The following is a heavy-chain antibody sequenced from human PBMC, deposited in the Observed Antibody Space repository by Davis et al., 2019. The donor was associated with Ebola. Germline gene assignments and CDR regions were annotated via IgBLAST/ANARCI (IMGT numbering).Heavy chain of an antibody. J-gene: IGHJ6*03. CDR3: AKGGSYGDYFGYYYYMDV. Sequence: GESLKISCAASGFTFSNAWMSWVRQAPGKGLEWVSAISGSGGSTYYADSVKGRFTISRDNSKNTLYLQMNSLRAEDTAVYYCAKGGSYGDYFGYYYYMDVWGKGTTVTVSS. D-gene: IGHD4-17*01. CDR1: GFTFSNAW. CDR2: ISGSGGST. V-gene: IGHV3-23*01.